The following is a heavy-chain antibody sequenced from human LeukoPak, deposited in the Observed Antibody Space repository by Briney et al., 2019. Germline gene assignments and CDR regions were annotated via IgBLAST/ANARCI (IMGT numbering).Heavy chain of an antibody. V-gene: IGHV4-39*01. D-gene: IGHD3-10*01. CDR3: ARVRSGSYYNKGDYYYGMDV. J-gene: IGHJ6*02. Sequence: PSETLSLTCTVSGGSISSSSYYWGWIRQPPGKGLERIGSIYYSGSTYYNPSLKSRVTISVDTSKNQFSLKLSSVTAADTAVYYCARVRSGSYYNKGDYYYGMDVWGQGTTVTVSS. CDR2: IYYSGST. CDR1: GGSISSSSYY.